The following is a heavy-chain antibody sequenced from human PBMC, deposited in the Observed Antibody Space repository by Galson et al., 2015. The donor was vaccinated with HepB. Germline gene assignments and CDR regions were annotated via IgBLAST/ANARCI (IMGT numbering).Heavy chain of an antibody. CDR3: ARARGGGQAAADY. J-gene: IGHJ4*02. Sequence: SLRLSCAASGLTFSSYAMSWVRQAPGKGVEWVSTISGGTYYADSVKGRFTISRDNAKNTLYLQMNSLRAEDAAVYFCARARGGGQAAADYWGQGTLVTVSS. D-gene: IGHD6-25*01. CDR2: ISGGT. V-gene: IGHV3-23*01. CDR1: GLTFSSYA.